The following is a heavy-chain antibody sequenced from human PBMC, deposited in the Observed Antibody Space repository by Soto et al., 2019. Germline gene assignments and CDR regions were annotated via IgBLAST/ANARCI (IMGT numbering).Heavy chain of an antibody. CDR3: ARDLRSYYYDSSGYYTDY. D-gene: IGHD3-22*01. Sequence: SETLSLTCTVSGGSISSGDYYWSWIRQPPGKGLEWIGYIYYSGSTYYNPSLKSRVTISVDTSKNQFSLKLSSVTAADTAVYYCARDLRSYYYDSSGYYTDYWGQGTLVTVS. CDR1: GGSISSGDYY. V-gene: IGHV4-30-4*01. CDR2: IYYSGST. J-gene: IGHJ4*02.